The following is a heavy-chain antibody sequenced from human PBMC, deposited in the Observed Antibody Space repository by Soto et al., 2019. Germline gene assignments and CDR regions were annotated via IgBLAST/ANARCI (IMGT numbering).Heavy chain of an antibody. J-gene: IGHJ4*02. Sequence: QVQLRESGPGLVKPSETLSLTCTVSGGSISSYYWSWIRQPPGKGLEWIGYIYYSGSTNYNPSLKSRVTISVDTSKNQFSLKLSSVTAADTAVYYCARAGSRLGELSAAFDYWGQGTLVTVSS. CDR1: GGSISSYY. D-gene: IGHD3-16*02. CDR3: ARAGSRLGELSAAFDY. V-gene: IGHV4-59*01. CDR2: IYYSGST.